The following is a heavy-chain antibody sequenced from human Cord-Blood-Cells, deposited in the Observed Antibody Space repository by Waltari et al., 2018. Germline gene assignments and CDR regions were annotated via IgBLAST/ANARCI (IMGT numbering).Heavy chain of an antibody. Sequence: EVQLVESGGGLVQPGGSLRLSCAASGFTFSIYWMSWVRQAPGKGLEWVANIKQDGSEKYYVDSVKCRFTISRDNAKNSLYLQMNSLRAEDTAVYYCARDPKTLWYFDLWGRGTLVTVSS. CDR2: IKQDGSEK. CDR1: GFTFSIYW. V-gene: IGHV3-7*01. CDR3: ARDPKTLWYFDL. J-gene: IGHJ2*01.